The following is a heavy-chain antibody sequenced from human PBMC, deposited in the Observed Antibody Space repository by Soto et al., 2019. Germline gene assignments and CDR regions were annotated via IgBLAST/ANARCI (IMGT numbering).Heavy chain of an antibody. CDR1: GFTVSSNY. D-gene: IGHD6-13*01. CDR3: ARDSSSRALFDY. Sequence: TGGSLRLSCAASGFTVSSNYMSWVRQAPGKGLEWVSVIYSGGSTYYADSVKGRFTISRDNSKNTLYLQMNSLRAEDTAVYYCARDSSSRALFDYWGQGTLVTVSS. V-gene: IGHV3-53*01. J-gene: IGHJ4*02. CDR2: IYSGGST.